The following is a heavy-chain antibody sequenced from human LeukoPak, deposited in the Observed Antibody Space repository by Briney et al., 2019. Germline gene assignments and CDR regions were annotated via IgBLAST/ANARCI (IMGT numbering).Heavy chain of an antibody. D-gene: IGHD1-7*01. J-gene: IGHJ4*02. CDR1: GFRFSSYP. V-gene: IGHV3-23*01. CDR2: IMGSGVST. Sequence: PGGSLRLSCAAPGFRFSSYPMSGARQAPGKGLEWVSAIMGSGVSTYYADSVKGRFTVSRDNSKNTLYLQMSSLRAEDTAVYYCAKDERNWNYNLASQTYDWGQGTLVTVSS. CDR3: AKDERNWNYNLASQTYD.